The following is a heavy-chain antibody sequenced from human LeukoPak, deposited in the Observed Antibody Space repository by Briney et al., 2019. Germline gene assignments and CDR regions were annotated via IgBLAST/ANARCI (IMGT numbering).Heavy chain of an antibody. CDR1: GYTFTSYY. D-gene: IGHD1-1*01. CDR2: INPSGGST. J-gene: IGHJ3*02. V-gene: IGHV1-46*01. CDR3: ARSRYNWNPRPDQAFDT. Sequence: ASVKVSCKASGYTFTSYYMHWVRQAPGQGLEWMGIINPSGGSTSYAQKLQGRVTMTTDTSSSTAYMEVRSLRSDDTAVYYCARSRYNWNPRPDQAFDTWGQGTMVTVSS.